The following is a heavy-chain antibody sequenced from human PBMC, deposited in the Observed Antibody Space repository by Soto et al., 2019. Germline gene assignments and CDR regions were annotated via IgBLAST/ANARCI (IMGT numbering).Heavy chain of an antibody. J-gene: IGHJ4*02. CDR1: GVTVSSNY. CDR2: IYSGGST. Sequence: EVQLVESGGGLVQPGGSLRLSCAASGVTVSSNYMSWVRQAPGKGLEWVSVIYSGGSTYYADSVKGRFTISRDNSKNTLYLQMNSLGGEETAVYYCARDFYYHGSGTMGGYFDYWGQGTLVTVSS. V-gene: IGHV3-66*01. CDR3: ARDFYYHGSGTMGGYFDY. D-gene: IGHD3-10*01.